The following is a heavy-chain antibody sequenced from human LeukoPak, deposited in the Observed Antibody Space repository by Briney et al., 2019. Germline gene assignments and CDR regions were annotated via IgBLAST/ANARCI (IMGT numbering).Heavy chain of an antibody. CDR3: ARGGGRSLLDY. CDR2: IYYSGST. Sequence: SETLSLTCTVSGGSISSYYWSWIRQPPGKGLEWIGYIYYSGSTNYNPSLKSRVTISVDTSKNQFSLKLSSVTAADTAVYYCARGGGRSLLDYWGQGTLVTVSS. J-gene: IGHJ4*02. V-gene: IGHV4-59*01. CDR1: GGSISSYY.